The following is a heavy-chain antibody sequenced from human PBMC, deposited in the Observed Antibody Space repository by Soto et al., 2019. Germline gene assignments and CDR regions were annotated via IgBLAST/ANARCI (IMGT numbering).Heavy chain of an antibody. CDR3: ARGNHRWLQLWYFDL. CDR2: IIPIFGTA. D-gene: IGHD5-12*01. V-gene: IGHV1-69*12. J-gene: IGHJ2*01. CDR1: GGTFSSYT. Sequence: QVQLVQSGAAVKKPGSSVTVSCTASGGTFSSYTISWVRQAPGQGLEWMGGIIPIFGTANYAQKFQGRVTITADESTSTAYMELSSLRSEDTAVYYCARGNHRWLQLWYFDLWGRGTLVTVSS.